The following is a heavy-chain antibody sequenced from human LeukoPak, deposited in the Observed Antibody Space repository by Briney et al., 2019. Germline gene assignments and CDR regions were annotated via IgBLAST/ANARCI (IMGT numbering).Heavy chain of an antibody. CDR3: AREHCSSTSCYPPKDY. CDR2: TSAYNGNT. CDR1: GYTFTSYG. V-gene: IGHV1-18*04. Sequence: ASVKVSCKASGYTFTSYGISWVRQAPGQGLEWMGWTSAYNGNTNYAQKLQGRVTMTTDTSTSTAYMELRSLRSDDTAVYYCAREHCSSTSCYPPKDYWGQGTLVTVSS. D-gene: IGHD2-2*01. J-gene: IGHJ4*02.